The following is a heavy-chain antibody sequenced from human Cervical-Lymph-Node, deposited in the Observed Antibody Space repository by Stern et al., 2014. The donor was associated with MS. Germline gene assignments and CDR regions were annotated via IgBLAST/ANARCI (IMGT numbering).Heavy chain of an antibody. Sequence: EVKLVESGGGSVQPGRSLRLSCAASGFTVDDCAMHWVRQAPGKGLEWVSGISWNSNNIGYADSVRGRFTISRDNAKNSLYLQMNGLRPEDTALYYCAKDISERHYYFDSWGEGTLVTVSS. D-gene: IGHD3-16*02. CDR3: AKDISERHYYFDS. J-gene: IGHJ4*02. CDR2: ISWNSNNI. CDR1: GFTVDDCA. V-gene: IGHV3-9*01.